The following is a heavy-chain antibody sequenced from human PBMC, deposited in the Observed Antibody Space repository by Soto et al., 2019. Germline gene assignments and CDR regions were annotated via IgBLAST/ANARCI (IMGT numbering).Heavy chain of an antibody. CDR2: MWYDGTNK. CDR1: GFTFRIYS. D-gene: IGHD3-16*01. Sequence: PGGSLRLSCAASGFTFRIYSMHWVRQSPGKGLEWVAVMWYDGTNKYYGDSVKGRFTISRDNSENTLYLQMNSLRVEDTAVYYCARDATFGTKGGSFDIWGHGTLVTVSS. V-gene: IGHV3-33*01. J-gene: IGHJ3*02. CDR3: ARDATFGTKGGSFDI.